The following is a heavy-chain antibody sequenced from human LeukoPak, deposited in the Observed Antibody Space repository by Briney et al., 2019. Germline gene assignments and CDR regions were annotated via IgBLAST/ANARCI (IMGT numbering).Heavy chain of an antibody. CDR1: GFTVSSNY. D-gene: IGHD1-26*01. CDR3: GSYRRAYDI. CDR2: IYSGGST. J-gene: IGHJ3*02. Sequence: GGSLRLSCAASGFTVSSNYMSWVRQGQGKGLEWVSVIYSGGSTYYADSVKGRFTISKDNSQNTVNLQMDNLRAEDTATYYCGSYRRAYDIWGQGTVVTVAS. V-gene: IGHV3-53*01.